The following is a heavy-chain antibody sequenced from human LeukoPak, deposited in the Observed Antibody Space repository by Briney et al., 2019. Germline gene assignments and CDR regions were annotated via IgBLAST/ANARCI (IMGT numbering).Heavy chain of an antibody. J-gene: IGHJ4*02. D-gene: IGHD2-21*02. CDR3: ARDSGYEVTDFDY. Sequence: ASVKVSCKASGYTFTSYAMHWVRQAPGQRLEWMGWINAGNGNTKYSQKFQGRVTITRDTSASTAYMELSSLRSEGTAVYYCARDSGYEVTDFDYWGQGTLVTVSS. CDR2: INAGNGNT. V-gene: IGHV1-3*01. CDR1: GYTFTSYA.